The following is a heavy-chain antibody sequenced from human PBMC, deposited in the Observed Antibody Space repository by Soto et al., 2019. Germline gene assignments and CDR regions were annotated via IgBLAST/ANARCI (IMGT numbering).Heavy chain of an antibody. Sequence: QVQLVQSGAEVKKPGASVKVSCKASGYTFSIYYMHWVRQAPGQGLECMGMINPSGGSASYTQKFQGRVTMTRDTSTNTIYMELTSLRSEDTAVYYCARSHYYGSGAYTLDDNWGQGTLVIVSS. CDR3: ARSHYYGSGAYTLDDN. D-gene: IGHD3-10*01. J-gene: IGHJ4*02. CDR1: GYTFSIYY. CDR2: INPSGGSA. V-gene: IGHV1-46*03.